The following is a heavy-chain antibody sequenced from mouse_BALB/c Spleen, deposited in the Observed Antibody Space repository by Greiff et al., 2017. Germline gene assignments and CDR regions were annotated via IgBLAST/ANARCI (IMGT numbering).Heavy chain of an antibody. V-gene: IGHV1-9*01. CDR2: ILPGSGST. D-gene: IGHD2-14*01. Sequence: VKLQQSGAELMKPGASVKISCKATGYTFSSYWIEWVKQRPGHGLEWIGEILPGSGSTNYNEKFKGKATFTADTSSNTAYMQLSSLTSEDSAVYYCARNYRYDGFAYWGQGTLVTVSA. CDR3: ARNYRYDGFAY. J-gene: IGHJ3*01. CDR1: GYTFSSYW.